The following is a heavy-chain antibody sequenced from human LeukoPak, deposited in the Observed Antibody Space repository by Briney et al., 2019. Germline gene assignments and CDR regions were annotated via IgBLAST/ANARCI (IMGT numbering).Heavy chain of an antibody. V-gene: IGHV4-34*01. J-gene: IGHJ6*03. CDR3: ARGVRQYYYGSGSYYPPFYYYYYMDV. CDR2: INHSGST. Sequence: SETLSLTCAVYGGSFSGYYWSWIRQPPGKGLEWIGEINHSGSTNYNPSLKSRVTISVDTSKNQFSLKLSSVTAADTAVYNCARGVRQYYYGSGSYYPPFYYYYYMDVWGKETTVTVSS. D-gene: IGHD3-10*01. CDR1: GGSFSGYY.